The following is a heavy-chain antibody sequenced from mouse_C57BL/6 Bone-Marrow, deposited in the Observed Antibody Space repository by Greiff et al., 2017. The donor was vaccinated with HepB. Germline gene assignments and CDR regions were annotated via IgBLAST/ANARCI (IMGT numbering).Heavy chain of an antibody. J-gene: IGHJ4*01. Sequence: QVQLQQSGPGLVAPSQSLSITCTVSGFSLTSYGVSWVRQPPGKGLEWLGVIWGDGSTNYHSALIYRLSISKYNSKSKVFLILNSLQTEDTATYYCAKPGNYSNYEALDYWGQGTSVTVSS. CDR3: AKPGNYSNYEALDY. CDR1: GFSLTSYG. D-gene: IGHD2-5*01. CDR2: IWGDGST. V-gene: IGHV2-3*01.